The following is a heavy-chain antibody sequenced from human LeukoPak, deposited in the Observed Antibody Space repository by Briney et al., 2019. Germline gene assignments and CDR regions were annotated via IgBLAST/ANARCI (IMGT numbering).Heavy chain of an antibody. J-gene: IGHJ4*02. CDR3: ASGRGDYFDY. V-gene: IGHV3-21*01. Sequence: GGSLRLSCAASGLTFSSYTMNWVRQAPGKGLEWVSSISSSSSYIYYADSVKGRFTISRDNAKNSLYLQMNSLRAEDTAVYYCASGRGDYFDYWGQGTLVTVSS. CDR2: ISSSSSYI. D-gene: IGHD1-26*01. CDR1: GLTFSSYT.